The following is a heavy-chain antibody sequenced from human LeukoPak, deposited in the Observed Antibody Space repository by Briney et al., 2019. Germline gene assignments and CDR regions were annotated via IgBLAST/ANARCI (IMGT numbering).Heavy chain of an antibody. CDR1: GFTFSRYW. Sequence: GGSLRLSCAASGFTFSRYWMHWVRQAPGKELVWVSLINSDGSSTNYADSVKGRFTISRDNAKNTVYLQMNSLRAEDTAVYYCARTNSGGFDPWGQGTLVTVSS. CDR2: INSDGSST. D-gene: IGHD2-21*01. CDR3: ARTNSGGFDP. J-gene: IGHJ5*02. V-gene: IGHV3-74*01.